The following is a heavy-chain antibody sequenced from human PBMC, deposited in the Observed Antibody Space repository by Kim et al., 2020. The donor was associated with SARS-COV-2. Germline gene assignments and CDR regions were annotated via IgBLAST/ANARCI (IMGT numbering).Heavy chain of an antibody. CDR1: GASPTGNF. CDR3: ARGVQPRRYGIDV. J-gene: IGHJ6*02. Sequence: SETLSLTCAVYGASPTGNFWNWIRQAPGKGLEWIGEISDSGSTNYKPSLKSRVTISVDTSKNQLSLNLTSVTAADTAVYYCARGVQPRRYGIDVWGQGTTVTVSS. V-gene: IGHV4-34*01. CDR2: ISDSGST. D-gene: IGHD5-18*01.